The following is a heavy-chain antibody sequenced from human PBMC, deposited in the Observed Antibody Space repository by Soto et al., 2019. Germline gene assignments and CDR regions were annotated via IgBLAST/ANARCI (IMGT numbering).Heavy chain of an antibody. J-gene: IGHJ6*03. CDR2: ISAYNGDT. CDR1: GYSFTNYG. Sequence: QDQLVQSGGEVKKPGASVKVSCKASGYSFTNYGITWVRQAPGQGFEWMGWISAYNGDTNYAQKLQGRVTMTTDASTSTAYLELRSLRSDDTAVYYCARDRGVTPPVAGNTHYYYYMDVRGKGTTVTVSS. D-gene: IGHD6-19*01. CDR3: ARDRGVTPPVAGNTHYYYYMDV. V-gene: IGHV1-18*01.